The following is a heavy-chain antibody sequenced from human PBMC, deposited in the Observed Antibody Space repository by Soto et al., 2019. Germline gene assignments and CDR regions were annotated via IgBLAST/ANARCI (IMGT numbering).Heavy chain of an antibody. J-gene: IGHJ6*03. D-gene: IGHD4-17*01. CDR1: GFTFSSYA. Sequence: GGSLRLSCAASGFTFSSYAMHWVRQAPGKGLEYVSAISSNGGSTYYANSVKGRFTISRDNSKNTLYLQMGSLRAEDMAVYYCARDRTTSRKYYYYYYMDVWGKGTTVTVSS. V-gene: IGHV3-64*01. CDR2: ISSNGGST. CDR3: ARDRTTSRKYYYYYYMDV.